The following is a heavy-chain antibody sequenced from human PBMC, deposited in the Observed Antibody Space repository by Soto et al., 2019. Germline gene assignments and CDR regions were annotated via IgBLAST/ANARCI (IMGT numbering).Heavy chain of an antibody. J-gene: IGHJ5*02. Sequence: ASVKVSCKASGYTFTGNYMHWVRQAPGQGLEWMGWINPNSGGTNYVQKFQGRVTMTRDTSIDTAYLELTGLTSDDTATYYCARKHSLDYIRWGLDPWGQGTLVTVSS. CDR2: INPNSGGT. V-gene: IGHV1-2*02. CDR3: ARKHSLDYIRWGLDP. CDR1: GYTFTGNY. D-gene: IGHD4-4*01.